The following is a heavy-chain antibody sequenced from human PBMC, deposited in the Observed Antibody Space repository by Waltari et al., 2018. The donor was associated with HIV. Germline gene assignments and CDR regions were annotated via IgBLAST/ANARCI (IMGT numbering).Heavy chain of an antibody. Sequence: EVQLLESGGGLVQPGGSLRLSCAASGFTFSSYAMSWVRQAPGKGLGLVAVISGSGGSKYYADAVKGRFTISRDNSKNTLYLQMNSLRAEDTAVYYCAKDNRDPLGTLWYWGQGTLVTVSS. J-gene: IGHJ4*02. CDR1: GFTFSSYA. CDR2: ISGSGGSK. D-gene: IGHD2-21*01. V-gene: IGHV3-23*01. CDR3: AKDNRDPLGTLWY.